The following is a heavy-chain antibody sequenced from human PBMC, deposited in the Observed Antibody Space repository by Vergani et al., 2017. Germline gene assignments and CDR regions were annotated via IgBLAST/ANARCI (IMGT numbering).Heavy chain of an antibody. Sequence: QVQLVQSGAEVKKPGSSVKVSCKASGGTFSSYAISWVRQATGQGLEWMGWMNPNSGNTGYAQKFQGRVTMTRNTSISTAYMELSSLRSEDTAVYYCARDIHDVWGKGTTVTVSS. CDR3: ARDIHDV. V-gene: IGHV1-8*02. J-gene: IGHJ6*04. CDR1: GGTFSSYA. CDR2: MNPNSGNT.